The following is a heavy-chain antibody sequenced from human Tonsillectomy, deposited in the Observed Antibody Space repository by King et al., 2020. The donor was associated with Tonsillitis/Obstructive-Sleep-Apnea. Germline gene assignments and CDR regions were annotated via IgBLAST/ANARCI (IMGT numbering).Heavy chain of an antibody. CDR2: IYQTGSA. Sequence: VQLQESGPGLVTPSGTLSLTCVVSGGSISSIYWWTWIRQSPGKGLEGIGKIYQTGSATYNPSLKSRVSILIDRSTNHFSLNLTSVTAADTAVYYCARSSPLGFCSGGSCRRGWFDPWGQGTLVTVSS. J-gene: IGHJ5*02. V-gene: IGHV4-4*02. D-gene: IGHD2-15*01. CDR3: ARSSPLGFCSGGSCRRGWFDP. CDR1: GGSISSIYW.